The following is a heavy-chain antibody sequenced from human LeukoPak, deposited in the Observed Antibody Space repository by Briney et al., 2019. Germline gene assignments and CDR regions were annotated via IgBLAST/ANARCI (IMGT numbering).Heavy chain of an antibody. V-gene: IGHV3-49*04. Sequence: GGSLRLSCTASGFTFGDYAMSWVRQAPGKGLEWVGFIRSKAYGGTTEYAASVKGRFTISRDDSKSIAYPQMNSLKTEDTAVYYCTRFVGSSTSLIDYWGQGTLVTVSS. CDR1: GFTFGDYA. CDR2: IRSKAYGGTT. D-gene: IGHD2-2*01. J-gene: IGHJ4*02. CDR3: TRFVGSSTSLIDY.